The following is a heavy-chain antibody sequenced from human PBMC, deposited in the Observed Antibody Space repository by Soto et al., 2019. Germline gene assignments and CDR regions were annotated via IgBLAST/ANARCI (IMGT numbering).Heavy chain of an antibody. CDR2: IVVGSGNT. Sequence: GASVKVSCKASGFTFRSSAVQWVRQARGQRLEWIGWIVVGSGNTNSAQKFQERVTFTRDMSTSTVYMELSSLKSEDTAVYYCAADDMTTFIWGQGTLVTVSS. CDR3: AADDMTTFI. CDR1: GFTFRSSA. V-gene: IGHV1-58*01. J-gene: IGHJ4*02. D-gene: IGHD1-1*01.